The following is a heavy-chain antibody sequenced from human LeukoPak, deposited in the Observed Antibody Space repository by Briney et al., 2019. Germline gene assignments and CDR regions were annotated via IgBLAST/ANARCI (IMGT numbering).Heavy chain of an antibody. J-gene: IGHJ6*02. Sequence: PGGSLRLSCAASGFTSSAYHINWVRQAPGKGLEWISYISTTGTTIHYADSVKGRFAISRDNAKNSLYLQMNSLRAEDTALYHCARNNGMDVWGQGTTVIVSS. CDR2: ISTTGTTI. CDR3: ARNNGMDV. V-gene: IGHV3-48*03. CDR1: GFTSSAYH.